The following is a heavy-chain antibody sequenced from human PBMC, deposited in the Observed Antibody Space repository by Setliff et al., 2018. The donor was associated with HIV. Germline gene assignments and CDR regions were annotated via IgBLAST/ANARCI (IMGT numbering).Heavy chain of an antibody. D-gene: IGHD3-22*01. CDR1: GGSLSSSSYY. V-gene: IGHV4-39*07. CDR3: ARFRVTMIVVDCYFDY. Sequence: SETLSLTCTVSGGSLSSSSYYWGWIRQPPGKGLEWIGSIYYSGSTYYNPSLKSRVTISVDTSKNQFSLKLSSVTAADTAVYYCARFRVTMIVVDCYFDYWGQGTLVTVSS. J-gene: IGHJ4*02. CDR2: IYYSGST.